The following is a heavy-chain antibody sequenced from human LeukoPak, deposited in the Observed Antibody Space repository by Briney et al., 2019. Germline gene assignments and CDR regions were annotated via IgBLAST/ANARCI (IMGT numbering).Heavy chain of an antibody. V-gene: IGHV3-30*02. CDR1: GFTFSSYG. D-gene: IGHD3-10*01. Sequence: PGGSLRLSRAASGFTFSSYGMHWVRQAPGKGLEWVAFIRYDGSNKYYADSVKGRVTISRDNSKNTLYLQMNSLRAEDTAVYYCAKGRVRFGDPYYFDYWGQGTLVTVSS. CDR2: IRYDGSNK. CDR3: AKGRVRFGDPYYFDY. J-gene: IGHJ4*02.